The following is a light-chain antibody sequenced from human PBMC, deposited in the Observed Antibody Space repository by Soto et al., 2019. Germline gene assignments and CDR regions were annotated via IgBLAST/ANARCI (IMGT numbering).Light chain of an antibody. CDR1: QSISSY. V-gene: IGKV1-39*01. CDR2: AAS. J-gene: IGKJ2*01. Sequence: DIQMTQSPSSLSASVGDRVTITCRASQSISSYLNWYQQKPGKAPKLLIYAASSLQSGVPSRFSGSGSGPDFTLTISSLQPADFATYYCQQSYSTPYTFGQGTKLEIK. CDR3: QQSYSTPYT.